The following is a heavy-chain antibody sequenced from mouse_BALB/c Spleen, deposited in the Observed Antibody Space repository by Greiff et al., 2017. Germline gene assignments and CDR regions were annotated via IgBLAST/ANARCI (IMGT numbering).Heavy chain of an antibody. CDR1: GYSITSDYA. D-gene: IGHD3-1*01. V-gene: IGHV3-2*02. J-gene: IGHJ3*01. CDR3: ARSYSSWFAY. Sequence: EVQLVESGPGLVKPSQSLSLTCTVTGYSITSDYAWNWIRQFPGNKLEWMGYISYSGSTSYNPSLKSRISITRDTSKNQFFLQLNSVTTEDTATYYCARSYSSWFAYWGQGTLVTVSA. CDR2: ISYSGST.